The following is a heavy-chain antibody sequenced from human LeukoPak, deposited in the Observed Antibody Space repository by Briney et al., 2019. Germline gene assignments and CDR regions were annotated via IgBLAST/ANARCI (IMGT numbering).Heavy chain of an antibody. CDR1: GGSISSGDYY. V-gene: IGHV4-30-4*01. CDR2: IYYSGST. Sequence: SETLSLTCTVSGGSISSGDYYWSWIRQPPGKGLEWIGYIYYSGSTYYNPSLKSRVIISVDTSKNQFSLKLSSVTAADTAVYYCAPITYGSGSYYVFDYWGQGTLVTVSS. J-gene: IGHJ4*02. CDR3: APITYGSGSYYVFDY. D-gene: IGHD3-10*01.